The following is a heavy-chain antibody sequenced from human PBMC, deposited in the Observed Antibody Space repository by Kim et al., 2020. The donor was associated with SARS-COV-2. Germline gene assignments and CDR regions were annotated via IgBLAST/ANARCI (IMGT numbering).Heavy chain of an antibody. CDR3: AKDLNAYCGGDCYSP. CDR2: ISGSGGST. CDR1: GFTFSSYA. V-gene: IGHV3-23*01. Sequence: GGSLRLSCAASGFTFSSYAMSWVRQAPGKGLEWVSAISGSGGSTYYADSVKGRFTISRDNSKNTLYLQMNRLRAEDTAVYYCAKDLNAYCGGDCYSPWGQGTLVTVSS. J-gene: IGHJ5*02. D-gene: IGHD2-21*02.